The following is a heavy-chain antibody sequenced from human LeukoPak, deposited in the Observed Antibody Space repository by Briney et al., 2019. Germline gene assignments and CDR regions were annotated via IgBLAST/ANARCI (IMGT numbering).Heavy chain of an antibody. V-gene: IGHV1-8*02. J-gene: IGHJ4*02. CDR2: MNPNSGNT. CDR3: ARGFSRGYSYGIGLF. D-gene: IGHD5-18*01. Sequence: GASVKVSCKASGYTFTTYDINWVRQATGQGLEWMGWMNPNSGNTAYAQKFQGRVTITRNTSISAAYMEPSSLRSEDTAVYYCARGFSRGYSYGIGLFWGQGTLVTVSS. CDR1: GYTFTTYD.